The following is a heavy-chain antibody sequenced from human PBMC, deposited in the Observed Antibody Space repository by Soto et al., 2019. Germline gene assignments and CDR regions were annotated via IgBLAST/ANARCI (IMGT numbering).Heavy chain of an antibody. J-gene: IGHJ4*02. V-gene: IGHV3-23*01. D-gene: IGHD4-17*01. CDR3: AKDPTPVTTRLIDY. Sequence: VGSLRLSCAASGFNFTSYAMSWVRQAPGKGLEWVSGISSSGSRTFYADSVKGRFTISRDNSKNMLYLQMNSLRAEDTALYFCAKDPTPVTTRLIDYWGQGTLVTVSS. CDR1: GFNFTSYA. CDR2: ISSSGSRT.